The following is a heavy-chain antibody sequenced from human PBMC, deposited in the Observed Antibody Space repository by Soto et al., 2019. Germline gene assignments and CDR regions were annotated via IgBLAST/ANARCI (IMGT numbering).Heavy chain of an antibody. CDR1: GFTFSSYA. J-gene: IGHJ4*02. V-gene: IGHV3-23*01. CDR3: AKGAVAGTFDY. Sequence: GGSLRLSCAASGFTFSSYAMSWVRQAPGKGLEWVSAISGSGGSTYYADSVKGRHTISRDKSKNTLYLQMNCLSAEDTVVEYCAKGAVAGTFDYWGEGTLVTIS. CDR2: ISGSGGST. D-gene: IGHD6-19*01.